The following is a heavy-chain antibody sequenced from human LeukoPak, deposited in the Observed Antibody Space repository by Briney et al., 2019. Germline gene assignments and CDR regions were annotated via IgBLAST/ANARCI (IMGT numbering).Heavy chain of an antibody. D-gene: IGHD6-6*01. V-gene: IGHV3-9*01. CDR2: ISWNSGSI. CDR3: AKGVSTRPLYYFDY. Sequence: GGSLRLSCAASGFTFDDYAMPWVRQAPGKGLEWVSGISWNSGSIGYADSVKGRFTISRDNAKNSLYLQMNSLRVEDTALYFCAKGVSTRPLYYFDYWGQGTLVTVSS. CDR1: GFTFDDYA. J-gene: IGHJ4*02.